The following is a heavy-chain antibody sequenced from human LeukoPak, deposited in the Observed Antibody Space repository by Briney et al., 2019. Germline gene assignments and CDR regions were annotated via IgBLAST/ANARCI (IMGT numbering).Heavy chain of an antibody. J-gene: IGHJ4*02. V-gene: IGHV4-34*01. CDR3: ARNIVGPRQVDY. D-gene: IGHD1-26*01. CDR2: INHSGST. Sequence: SETLSLTYAVYGGSFSGYYWSWIRQPPGKGLEWIGEINHSGSTNYNPSLKSRVTISVDTSKNQFSLKLSSVTAADTAIYYCARNIVGPRQVDYWGQGTLVTVSS. CDR1: GGSFSGYY.